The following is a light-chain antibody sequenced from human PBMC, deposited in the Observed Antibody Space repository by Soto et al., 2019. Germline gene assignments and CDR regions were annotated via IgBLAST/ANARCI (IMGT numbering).Light chain of an antibody. CDR3: NSYTSSAARV. CDR1: RSDVGGHNF. V-gene: IGLV2-14*01. Sequence: QSALTQPASVSGSLGQSITISCTGTRSDVGGHNFVSWYQQHPGKAPKVIIFEVSNRPSGVSNRFSGSKSGNTASLTLSGLQAEDEADYDCNSYTSSAARVFGTGTKLTVL. CDR2: EVS. J-gene: IGLJ1*01.